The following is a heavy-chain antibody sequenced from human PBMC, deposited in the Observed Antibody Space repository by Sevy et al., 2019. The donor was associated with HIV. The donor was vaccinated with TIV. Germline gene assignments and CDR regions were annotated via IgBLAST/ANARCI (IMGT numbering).Heavy chain of an antibody. V-gene: IGHV3-15*01. CDR3: TTLRPYSSVAGTDAFDI. D-gene: IGHD6-19*01. Sequence: GGSLRLSCAASGFTFNKAWMSWVRQAPGKGLEWVGRFKSKTGGGTTDYAAPVKGRFTISRDDSKNTLYLQMNSLKTEDTAVYYCTTLRPYSSVAGTDAFDIWGQGTLVTVSS. CDR1: GFTFNKAW. J-gene: IGHJ3*02. CDR2: FKSKTGGGTT.